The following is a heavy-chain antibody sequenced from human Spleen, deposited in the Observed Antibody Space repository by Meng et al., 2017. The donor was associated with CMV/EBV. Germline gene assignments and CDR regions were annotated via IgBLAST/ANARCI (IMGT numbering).Heavy chain of an antibody. V-gene: IGHV7-4-1*02. CDR3: ASGLVGVTEPYY. CDR2: INTNTGNP. Sequence: QVQLVQPGSGLKKPGASVKVSCKASGYTFTTSAMNWVRQAPGQGLEWMGWINTNTGNPTYAPGFTGWFVFSLDPSVSTAYLQISSLKAEDTAMYYCASGLVGVTEPYYWGQGTLVTVSS. J-gene: IGHJ4*02. CDR1: GYTFTTSA. D-gene: IGHD1-26*01.